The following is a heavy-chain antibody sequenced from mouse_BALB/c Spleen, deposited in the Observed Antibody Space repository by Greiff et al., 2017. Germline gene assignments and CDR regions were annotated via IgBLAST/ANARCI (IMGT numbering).Heavy chain of an antibody. J-gene: IGHJ3*01. CDR1: GYTFTSYW. CDR2: INPSTGYT. CDR3: ARSGDYYGSSSWFAY. D-gene: IGHD1-1*01. Sequence: VQLQQSGAELAKPGASVKMSCKASGYTFTSYWMHWVKQRPGQGLEWIGYINPSTGYTEYNQKFKDKATLTADKSSSTAYMQLSSLTSEDSAVYYCARSGDYYGSSSWFAYWGQGTLVTVSA. V-gene: IGHV1-7*01.